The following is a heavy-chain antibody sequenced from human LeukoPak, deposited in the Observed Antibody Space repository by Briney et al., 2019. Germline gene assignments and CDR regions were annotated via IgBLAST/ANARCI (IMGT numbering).Heavy chain of an antibody. V-gene: IGHV3-73*01. J-gene: IGHJ3*02. CDR1: GFTFTGSA. CDR2: IRSKANSYAT. D-gene: IGHD3-10*01. Sequence: GGSLRLSCAASGFTFTGSAMHWVRQAPGKGLEWVGRIRSKANSYATAHAASVKGRFTISSDDSKNTAYLQMNSLKTEDTAVYYCTCPLLWFGELRSVGAFDSWGQGTMVTVSS. CDR3: TCPLLWFGELRSVGAFDS.